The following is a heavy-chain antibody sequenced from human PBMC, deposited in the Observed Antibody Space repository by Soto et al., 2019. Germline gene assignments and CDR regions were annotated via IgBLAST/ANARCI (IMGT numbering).Heavy chain of an antibody. Sequence: GSLRLSCAASGFTFSSYAMHWVRQAPGKGLEWVAVISYDGSNKYYADSVKGRFTISRDNSKNTLYLQMNSLRAEDTAVYYCAREDSGYDPILSHYYYYGMDVWGQGTTVTVSS. D-gene: IGHD5-12*01. CDR2: ISYDGSNK. CDR1: GFTFSSYA. CDR3: AREDSGYDPILSHYYYYGMDV. V-gene: IGHV3-30-3*01. J-gene: IGHJ6*02.